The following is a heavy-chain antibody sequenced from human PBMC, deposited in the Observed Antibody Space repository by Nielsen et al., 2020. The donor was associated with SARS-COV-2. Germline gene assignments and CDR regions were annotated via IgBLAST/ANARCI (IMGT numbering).Heavy chain of an antibody. Sequence: GESLKISCKGSGYSFTSYWIGWVRQMPGKGLEWMGIIYPGDSDTRYSPSFQGQVTISRDNSKNTLYLQMNSLRAEDTAVYYCASRLGYSYGSDAFDIWGQGTMVTVSS. V-gene: IGHV5-51*01. CDR1: GYSFTSYW. D-gene: IGHD5-18*01. CDR2: IYPGDSDT. J-gene: IGHJ3*02. CDR3: ASRLGYSYGSDAFDI.